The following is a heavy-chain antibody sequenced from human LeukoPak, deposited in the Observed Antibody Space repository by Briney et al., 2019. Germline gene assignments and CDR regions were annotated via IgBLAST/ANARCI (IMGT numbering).Heavy chain of an antibody. CDR3: AKAAFLGTNYYIDY. J-gene: IGHJ4*02. CDR1: GYPLSSYA. Sequence: GGCLRLSRAASGYPLSSYATSCVCDAPGKGRECGSSVSARGGNTYYANSVKGRYAIVRDNSKNTLYLEMHSLKAGDTAVYYCAKAAFLGTNYYIDYWGQGTLVTVSS. V-gene: IGHV3-23*01. CDR2: VSARGGNT. D-gene: IGHD1/OR15-1a*01.